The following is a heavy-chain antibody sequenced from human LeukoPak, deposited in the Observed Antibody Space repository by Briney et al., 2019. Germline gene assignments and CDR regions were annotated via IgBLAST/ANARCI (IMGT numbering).Heavy chain of an antibody. Sequence: PSETLSLTCSVSGGFISNYYWSWIRRPAGKGLEWIGRMSTSGKTNYNPSLKSRVTMSVDTSNNQFFLNLSSVTAADTAVYYCARDSKSSSWYSGINWFDPWGQGTLVTVSS. J-gene: IGHJ5*02. D-gene: IGHD6-13*01. CDR2: MSTSGKT. CDR3: ARDSKSSSWYSGINWFDP. V-gene: IGHV4-4*07. CDR1: GGFISNYY.